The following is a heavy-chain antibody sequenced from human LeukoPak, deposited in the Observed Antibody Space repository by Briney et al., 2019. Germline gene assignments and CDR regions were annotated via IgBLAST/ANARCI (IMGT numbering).Heavy chain of an antibody. CDR1: GGSFSGYY. V-gene: IGHV4-34*01. Sequence: PPETLSLTCAVYGGSFSGYYWGWVRHPPGEGLGWIGEINHSGSTNYNPPLKSRVTISVDTCKHQFSLKLSSVPGADTAVYYCARGSSRAYYDFWSGYYEDYWGEGTLVSVRS. D-gene: IGHD3-3*01. J-gene: IGHJ4*02. CDR3: ARGSSRAYYDFWSGYYEDY. CDR2: INHSGST.